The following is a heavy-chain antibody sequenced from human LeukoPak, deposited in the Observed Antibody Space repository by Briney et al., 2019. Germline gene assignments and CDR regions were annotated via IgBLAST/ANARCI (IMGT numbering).Heavy chain of an antibody. J-gene: IGHJ4*02. CDR1: GYTFTKYW. CDR3: ARHGSERGAAD. Sequence: GESLKISCKTSGYTFTKYWIGWVRQVPGKGLEWMGLFYPGDSETRYNPSFQGQVSISADKSISTAYLQWSSLKASDTAVYYCARHGSERGAADWGQGTLVTVSS. D-gene: IGHD2-15*01. V-gene: IGHV5-51*01. CDR2: FYPGDSET.